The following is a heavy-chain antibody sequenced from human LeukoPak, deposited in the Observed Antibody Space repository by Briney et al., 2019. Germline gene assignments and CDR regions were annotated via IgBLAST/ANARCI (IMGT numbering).Heavy chain of an antibody. V-gene: IGHV3-21*01. CDR3: ARAFAVDGYYYYMDV. J-gene: IGHJ6*03. CDR2: ISSSSIYI. CDR1: GFTFNTYT. Sequence: GGSLRLSCAASGFTFNTYTINWVRQAPGKGLEWVSSISSSSIYIYYADSLKGRFTISRNNAKNSLYLHIDSLRAEDTAVYYCARAFAVDGYYYYMDVWGKGTTVTISS. D-gene: IGHD5-24*01.